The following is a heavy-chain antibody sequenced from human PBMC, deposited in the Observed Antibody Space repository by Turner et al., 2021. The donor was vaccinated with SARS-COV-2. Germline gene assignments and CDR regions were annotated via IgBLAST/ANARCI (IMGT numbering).Heavy chain of an antibody. V-gene: IGHV4-34*01. CDR2: INHGGST. Sequence: QVQLQQWGAGLLKPSETLSLTCAVYGGSFSGYYWSWIRQPPGKGLEWIGEINHGGSTNYNPSLKSRVTTSVDTSKNQFSLKLTSVTAADTAVYYCARSYHTYYFDYWGQGTLGTVSS. CDR3: ARSYHTYYFDY. D-gene: IGHD2-2*01. J-gene: IGHJ4*02. CDR1: GGSFSGYY.